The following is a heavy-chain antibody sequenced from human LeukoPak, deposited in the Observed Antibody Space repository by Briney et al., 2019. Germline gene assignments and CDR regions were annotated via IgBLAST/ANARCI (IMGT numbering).Heavy chain of an antibody. Sequence: GGSLRLSCAASGFTFSSYALSWVRQAPGKGLEWVSAISGSGGSTCYAVSVKGRFTISRDNSKNTLYLQMNSLRGEDTAVYYCVKGQIVVVPAAGYYYYYGMDVWGQGTTVTVSS. D-gene: IGHD2-2*01. CDR1: GFTFSSYA. CDR3: VKGQIVVVPAAGYYYYYGMDV. V-gene: IGHV3-23*01. CDR2: ISGSGGST. J-gene: IGHJ6*02.